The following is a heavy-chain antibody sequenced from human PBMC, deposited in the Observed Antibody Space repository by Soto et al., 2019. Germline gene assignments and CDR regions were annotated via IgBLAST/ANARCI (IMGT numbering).Heavy chain of an antibody. V-gene: IGHV3-23*01. Sequence: GGSLRLSCAASGFTFSSYAMSWVRQAPGKGLERVSAISGSGGSTYYADSVKGRFTISRDNSKNTLYLQMNSLRAEDTAVYYCAKVGTVTNIQPDYYYYGMDVWGQGTTVTVSS. CDR3: AKVGTVTNIQPDYYYYGMDV. D-gene: IGHD4-17*01. J-gene: IGHJ6*02. CDR1: GFTFSSYA. CDR2: ISGSGGST.